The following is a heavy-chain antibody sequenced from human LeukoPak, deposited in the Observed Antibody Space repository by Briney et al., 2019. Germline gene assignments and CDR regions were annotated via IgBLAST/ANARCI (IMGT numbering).Heavy chain of an antibody. D-gene: IGHD3-10*01. V-gene: IGHV3-64D*06. Sequence: PGGSLRLSCSASGFTFSRYAMHWVRQAPGKGLEYVSAISGNGGSTYYADSVKGRFTISRDNSKNTLYLQMSSLRAEDTAVYYCVKDGSGSYYTYYFDYWGQGTLVTVSS. CDR1: GFTFSRYA. CDR3: VKDGSGSYYTYYFDY. CDR2: ISGNGGST. J-gene: IGHJ4*02.